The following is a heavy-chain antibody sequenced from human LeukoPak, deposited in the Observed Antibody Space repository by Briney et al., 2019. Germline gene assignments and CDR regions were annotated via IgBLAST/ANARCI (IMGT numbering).Heavy chain of an antibody. CDR1: GGSINSYY. V-gene: IGHV4-59*01. J-gene: IGHJ5*02. CDR2: IYYSGST. CDR3: ARGGSGWYLGIDP. Sequence: SETLSLTCTVSGGSINSYYWSWIRQPPGKGLEWIGYIYYSGSTNYSPSLQSRVTISVDTSRNQFSLKLSSVTAADTAVYYCARGGSGWYLGIDPWGQGTLVTVSS. D-gene: IGHD6-19*01.